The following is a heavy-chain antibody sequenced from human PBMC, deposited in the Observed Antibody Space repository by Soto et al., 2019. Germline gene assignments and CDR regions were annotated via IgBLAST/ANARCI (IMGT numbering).Heavy chain of an antibody. J-gene: IGHJ4*02. CDR3: ARAMPTAGYLYFDQ. CDR1: GYTFTSYG. CDR2: INTGSSNP. V-gene: IGHV1-3*04. Sequence: QVDLVQSGAEVKEPGASVRISCEASGYTFTSYGIHWVRQAPGQRLEWMGWINTGSSNPRFSPEFQAEVTITRDTSASTAYMELNSLRSEDTAVYYCARAMPTAGYLYFDQWGQGTLVTVSS. D-gene: IGHD3-9*01.